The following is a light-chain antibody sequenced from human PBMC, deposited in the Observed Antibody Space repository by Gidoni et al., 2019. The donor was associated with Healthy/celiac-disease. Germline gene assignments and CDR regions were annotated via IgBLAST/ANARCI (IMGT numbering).Light chain of an antibody. CDR3: QVWDSSSDHVV. V-gene: IGLV3-21*04. Sequence: SYVLTQPPSVSVAQGKTARITCGGNNIGSKSVHWYQQKPGQAPVLVIYYDSDRPSGIPERFSGSNSGTTATLTISRVEAGDEADYNCQVWDSSSDHVVFGGGTKLTVL. J-gene: IGLJ2*01. CDR2: YDS. CDR1: NIGSKS.